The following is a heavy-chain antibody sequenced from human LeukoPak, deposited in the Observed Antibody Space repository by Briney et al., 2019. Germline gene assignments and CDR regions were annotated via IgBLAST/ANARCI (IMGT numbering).Heavy chain of an antibody. CDR3: AKAYPTARGVNFDY. J-gene: IGHJ4*02. V-gene: IGHV3-23*01. CDR1: GFPFSSSA. Sequence: PGGSLRLSCAASGFPFSSSATSWVRQAPGKGLQWLSTINGDGGGDTTNYADPVKGRFTISRDTSKNTLYLQMSSLRVEDTAVYYCAKAYPTARGVNFDYWGQGTLVTVSS. D-gene: IGHD3-10*01. CDR2: INGDGGGDTT.